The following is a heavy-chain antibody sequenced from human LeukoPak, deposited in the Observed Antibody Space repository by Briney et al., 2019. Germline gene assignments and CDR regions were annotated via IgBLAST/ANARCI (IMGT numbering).Heavy chain of an antibody. CDR2: ISYTGET. V-gene: IGHV4-39*07. CDR3: ARGDGYNHDY. D-gene: IGHD5-24*01. Sequence: SETLSLTCTVSGGSISSSSFYWGWFRQPPGKGLEWIGVISYTGETFYNPSLKSRVTISIDTSKHQFSLNLWSVTAADTAVYYCARGDGYNHDYWGQGTLVTVSS. CDR1: GGSISSSSFY. J-gene: IGHJ4*02.